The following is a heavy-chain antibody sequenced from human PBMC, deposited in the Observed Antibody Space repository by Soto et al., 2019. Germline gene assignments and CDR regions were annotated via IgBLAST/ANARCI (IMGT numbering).Heavy chain of an antibody. D-gene: IGHD3-22*01. V-gene: IGHV1-58*01. Sequence: GASVKVSCKASGFTFTSSAVQWVRQARGQRLEWIGWIVVGSGNTNYAQKFRERVTITRDMSTSTAYMELSSLRSEDTAVYYCAAWGGRTYYYDSSGYRDAFDIWGQGTMVTVSS. CDR2: IVVGSGNT. J-gene: IGHJ3*02. CDR3: AAWGGRTYYYDSSGYRDAFDI. CDR1: GFTFTSSA.